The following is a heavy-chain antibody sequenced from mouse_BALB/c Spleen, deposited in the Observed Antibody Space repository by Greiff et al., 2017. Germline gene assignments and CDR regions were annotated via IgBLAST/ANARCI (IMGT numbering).Heavy chain of an antibody. J-gene: IGHJ4*01. Sequence: EVKLMESGGGLVKPGGSLKLSCAASGFTFSDYYMYWVRQTPEKRLEWVATISDGGSYTYYPDSVKGRFTISRDNAKNNLYLQMSSLKSEDTAMYYCARGGVRRGYAMDYWGQGTSVTVSS. D-gene: IGHD2-14*01. V-gene: IGHV5-4*02. CDR1: GFTFSDYY. CDR2: ISDGGSYT. CDR3: ARGGVRRGYAMDY.